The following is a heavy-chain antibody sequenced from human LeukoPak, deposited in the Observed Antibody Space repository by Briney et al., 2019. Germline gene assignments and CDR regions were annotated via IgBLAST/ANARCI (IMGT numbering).Heavy chain of an antibody. D-gene: IGHD3-22*01. Sequence: ASVKVSCKASGGTFSSYAISWVRQAPGQGLEWMGRIIPILGIANYAQKFQGRVTITADKSTSTAYMELSSLRSEDTAVYYCARGSTMIVVVITEDAFDIWGQGTMVTVSS. V-gene: IGHV1-69*04. CDR2: IIPILGIA. J-gene: IGHJ3*02. CDR3: ARGSTMIVVVITEDAFDI. CDR1: GGTFSSYA.